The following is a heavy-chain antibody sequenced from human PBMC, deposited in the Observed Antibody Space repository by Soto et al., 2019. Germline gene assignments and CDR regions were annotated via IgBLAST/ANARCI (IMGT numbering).Heavy chain of an antibody. CDR1: GFTFSSYA. V-gene: IGHV3-23*01. CDR3: AKVLDYSCYDSRFDY. CDR2: ISGSGGSA. D-gene: IGHD5-12*01. J-gene: IGHJ4*02. Sequence: EVQLLESGGGLVQPGGSLRLSCAASGFTFSSYAMSWVRQTPGKGLEWVSAISGSGGSAYYADSVKGRFTISRDNSKNSLYLRMNSLGAADTGVYYCAKVLDYSCYDSRFDYWGQGTLVTVSS.